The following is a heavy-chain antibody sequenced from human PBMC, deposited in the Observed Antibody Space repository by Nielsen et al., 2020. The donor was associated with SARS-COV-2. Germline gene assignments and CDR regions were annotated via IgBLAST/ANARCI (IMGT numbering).Heavy chain of an antibody. CDR2: INPNSGGT. CDR1: GDTFTSYG. Sequence: ASVKVSCKASGDTFTSYGISWVRQAPGQGLEWMGRINPNSGGTNYAQKFQGRVTMTRDTSISTAYMELSRLRSDDTAVYYCARDLGSSSRWFDPWGQGTLVTVSS. CDR3: ARDLGSSSRWFDP. D-gene: IGHD6-6*01. J-gene: IGHJ5*02. V-gene: IGHV1-2*06.